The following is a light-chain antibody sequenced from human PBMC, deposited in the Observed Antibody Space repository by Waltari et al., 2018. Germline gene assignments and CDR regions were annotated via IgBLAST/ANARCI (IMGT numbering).Light chain of an antibody. Sequence: DIQMTQSPSSLSASLGDRVTITCQASQDITTFLNWYQQKPGKAPKVLIYEASTLETGVPSRFSGSGSGTHFSFTIRSLQPEDVATYYCQQFYSLPLTFGGGTRVEIK. CDR2: EAS. V-gene: IGKV1-33*01. CDR1: QDITTF. J-gene: IGKJ4*01. CDR3: QQFYSLPLT.